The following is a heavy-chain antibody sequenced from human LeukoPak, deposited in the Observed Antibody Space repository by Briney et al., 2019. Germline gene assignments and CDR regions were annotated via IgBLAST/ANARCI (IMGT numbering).Heavy chain of an antibody. Sequence: ASVKVSCKASGYSFTDYYMHWVRQAPGQGLEWMGWINLNNGDIKSAQKFQGRVTMTRDTSITTVYMEVSWLTSDDTAIYYCTRADRLHGGPYLIGPWGQGTLVTVSS. V-gene: IGHV1-2*02. J-gene: IGHJ5*02. CDR3: TRADRLHGGPYLIGP. D-gene: IGHD2-21*01. CDR1: GYSFTDYY. CDR2: INLNNGDI.